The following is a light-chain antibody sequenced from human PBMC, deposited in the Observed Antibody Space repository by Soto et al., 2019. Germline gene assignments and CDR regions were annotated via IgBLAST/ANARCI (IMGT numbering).Light chain of an antibody. J-gene: IGKJ2*01. CDR1: QSISSW. CDR2: KAS. Sequence: DIQMTQSPSTLSASIGDRVTITCRASQSISSWLAWYQQKPGKAPKVLIYKASSLESGVPSRFSGSGSGTEFTLTINSLQPDDFATYYCQQYHSYPYTFGQGTKLEIK. V-gene: IGKV1-5*03. CDR3: QQYHSYPYT.